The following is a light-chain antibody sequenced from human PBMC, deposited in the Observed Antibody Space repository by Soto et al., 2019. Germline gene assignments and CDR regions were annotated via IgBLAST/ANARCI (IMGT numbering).Light chain of an antibody. CDR1: QSVSSY. Sequence: EIVLTQSPATLSLSPWERATLSCRAIQSVSSYLALYQQKPGQAPRLLIYDASNRATGIPARFSGSGSGTDFTLTIRSLEPEDFAVYYCQQRNNWLTFGGGTQVEIK. CDR2: DAS. V-gene: IGKV3-11*01. J-gene: IGKJ4*01. CDR3: QQRNNWLT.